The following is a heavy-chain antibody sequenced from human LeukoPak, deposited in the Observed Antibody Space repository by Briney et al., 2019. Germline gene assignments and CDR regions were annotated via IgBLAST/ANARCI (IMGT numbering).Heavy chain of an antibody. J-gene: IGHJ4*02. V-gene: IGHV4-34*01. CDR1: GFTFSSYA. D-gene: IGHD3-3*01. Sequence: GSLRLSCAASGFTFSSYAMSWVRQAPGKGLEWIGEINHSGSTNYNPSLKSRVTISVDTSKNQFSLKLSSVTAADTAVYYCARQSRFLEWFEDYWGQGTLVTVSS. CDR3: ARQSRFLEWFEDY. CDR2: INHSGST.